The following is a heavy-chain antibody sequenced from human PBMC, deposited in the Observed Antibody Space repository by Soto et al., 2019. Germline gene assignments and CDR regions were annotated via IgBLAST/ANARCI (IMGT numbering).Heavy chain of an antibody. CDR1: GFTFSDYY. V-gene: IGHV3-11*01. CDR2: ISHSGTTI. Sequence: QVQLVESGGGLVKPGGSLRLSCAASGFTFSDYYMSWFRQAPGKGLEWVASISHSGTTIYSADSVKGRFTISRDNAKKSLFLQLASLGAEATALYYCARDRKYSGFDCVGRRRLIYSGLDVWGQGTTVTVSS. J-gene: IGHJ6*02. CDR3: ARDRKYSGFDCVGRRRLIYSGLDV. D-gene: IGHD5-12*01.